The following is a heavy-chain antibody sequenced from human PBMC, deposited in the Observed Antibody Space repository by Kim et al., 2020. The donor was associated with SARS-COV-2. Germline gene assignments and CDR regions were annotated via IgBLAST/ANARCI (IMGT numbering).Heavy chain of an antibody. CDR3: ARAVVVAATDWFDP. J-gene: IGHJ5*02. Sequence: SVKVSCKASGGTFSSYAISWVRQAPGQGLEWMGGNIPIFGTANYAQKFQGRVTLTADESTSTAYMELSSLRSEDTAVYYCARAVVVAATDWFDPWGQGTLVTVSS. CDR1: GGTFSSYA. V-gene: IGHV1-69*13. CDR2: NIPIFGTA. D-gene: IGHD2-15*01.